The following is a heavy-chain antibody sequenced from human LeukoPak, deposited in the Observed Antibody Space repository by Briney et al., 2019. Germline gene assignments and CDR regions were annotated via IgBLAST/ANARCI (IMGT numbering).Heavy chain of an antibody. V-gene: IGHV4-4*07. CDR2: IYTSGST. J-gene: IGHJ5*02. D-gene: IGHD3-16*01. CDR1: GGPLSWFY. Sequence: PSETLAPTRPVPGGPLSWFYWGLVRPPAGEGMEWIGRIYTSGSTNYNPSLKSRVTMSVDTSKNQFSLKLSSVTAADTAVYYCARAEVGGWFDPWGQGTLVTVSS. CDR3: ARAEVGGWFDP.